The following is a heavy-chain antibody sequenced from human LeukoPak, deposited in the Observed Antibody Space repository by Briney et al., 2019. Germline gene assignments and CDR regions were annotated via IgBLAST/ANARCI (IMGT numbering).Heavy chain of an antibody. D-gene: IGHD1-26*01. CDR3: ATTTIRLGY. CDR1: GGSISSSSHY. Sequence: PPETLSLTCTVSGGSISSSSHYWGWLRQPPGKGLEWIGSIYYSGSGSTYYNPSLKSRVTISVDTSKNQFSLKLSSVTAADTAVYYCATTTIRLGYWGQGTLVTVSS. V-gene: IGHV4-39*07. CDR2: IYYSGSGST. J-gene: IGHJ4*02.